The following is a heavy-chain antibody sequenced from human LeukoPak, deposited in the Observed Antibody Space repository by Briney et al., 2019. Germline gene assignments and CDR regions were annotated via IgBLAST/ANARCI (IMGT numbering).Heavy chain of an antibody. Sequence: PSQTLSLTCTVSGGSISSGDYYWSWIRQPPGKGLEWIGYIYYSGSTYYNPSLKSRVTISVDTSKNQFSLKLSSVTAADTAVYYCAREGLDFPNWFDPWGQGTLVTVSS. CDR1: GGSISSGDYY. D-gene: IGHD5-12*01. CDR3: AREGLDFPNWFDP. J-gene: IGHJ5*02. CDR2: IYYSGST. V-gene: IGHV4-30-4*08.